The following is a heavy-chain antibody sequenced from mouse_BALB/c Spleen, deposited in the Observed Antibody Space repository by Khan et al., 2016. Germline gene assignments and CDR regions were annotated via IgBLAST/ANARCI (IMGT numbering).Heavy chain of an antibody. V-gene: IGHV14-3*02. D-gene: IGHD2-1*01. CDR2: IDPANGNT. J-gene: IGHJ1*01. CDR1: GFNIKDTY. Sequence: VRLQQSGAELVKPGASVKLSCTASGFNIKDTYMHWVKQRPEQGLEWIGRIDPANGNTKYDPKFQGKATITADTSSNTAYLQLSSLTSEDTAVYYGARNYLGYFDVWGAGTTVTVSS. CDR3: ARNYLGYFDV.